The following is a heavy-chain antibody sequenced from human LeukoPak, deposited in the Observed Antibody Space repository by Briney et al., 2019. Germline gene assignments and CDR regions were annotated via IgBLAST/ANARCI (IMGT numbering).Heavy chain of an antibody. CDR3: ARDPELGVAYFDY. Sequence: PGGSLRLSCAASGFTFSSYSMNWVRQAPGKGLEWVSSISSSSSYIYYADSVKGRFTISRDNAKNSLYLQMNSLRAEDTAVYYCARDPELGVAYFDYWGQGTLVTVSS. D-gene: IGHD1-26*01. CDR2: ISSSSSYI. CDR1: GFTFSSYS. J-gene: IGHJ4*02. V-gene: IGHV3-21*01.